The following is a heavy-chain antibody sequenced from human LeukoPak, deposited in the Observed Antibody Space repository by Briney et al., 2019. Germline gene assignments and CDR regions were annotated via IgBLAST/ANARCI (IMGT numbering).Heavy chain of an antibody. V-gene: IGHV3-48*04. CDR1: GFSFSNYT. Sequence: GGSLRLSCAASGFSFSNYTMNWVRQAPGKGLEWVSYISTSSRTIYYADSVKGRFTISRDNAKNSLYLQMNSLRAEDTAVYCCARIGGKRAPDFDFWGQGTLVSVSS. D-gene: IGHD3-10*01. J-gene: IGHJ4*02. CDR2: ISTSSRTI. CDR3: ARIGGKRAPDFDF.